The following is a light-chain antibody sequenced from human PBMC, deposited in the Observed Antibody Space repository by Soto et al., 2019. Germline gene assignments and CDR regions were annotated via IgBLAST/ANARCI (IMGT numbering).Light chain of an antibody. V-gene: IGKV1-9*01. CDR1: QGISSD. Sequence: DIQLTQSPSFLSAAVGDRVTITCRASQGISSDLAWYQQNPGKAPKLLIYAASTLQNGVPSTFSGSGSGTEFTLTISSLQPEDFGTYYCQQFKSYPITFGQGTRL. J-gene: IGKJ5*01. CDR3: QQFKSYPIT. CDR2: AAS.